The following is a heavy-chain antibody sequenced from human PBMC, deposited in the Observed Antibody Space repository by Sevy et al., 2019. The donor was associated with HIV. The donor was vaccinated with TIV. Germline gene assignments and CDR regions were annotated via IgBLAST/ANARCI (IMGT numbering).Heavy chain of an antibody. Sequence: GESLKISCAASGFTLSTTWMTWVRQAPGKGLEWVANINQDGGAKYYVDSVKGRFTISRDNTKNSLYLQMRSLRVEDTAVYYCTTSFGVIAVDDFDYWGQGTLVTVSS. D-gene: IGHD3-3*01. V-gene: IGHV3-7*01. CDR1: GFTLSTTW. CDR3: TTSFGVIAVDDFDY. J-gene: IGHJ4*01. CDR2: INQDGGAK.